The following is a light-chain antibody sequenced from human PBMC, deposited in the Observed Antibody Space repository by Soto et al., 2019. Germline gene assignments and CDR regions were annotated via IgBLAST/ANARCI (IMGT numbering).Light chain of an antibody. CDR1: QGIISW. CDR3: QQAHSLPLT. J-gene: IGKJ4*01. Sequence: DIQMIQSPSSVSASVGDRVTITCRSSQGIISWLACYQQRPGKAPKLLIYAASSLQSGIPSRFSRSGSWTEFTLTISSLQPEDSATYFCQQAHSLPLTFGGGTKVEIK. CDR2: AAS. V-gene: IGKV1-12*01.